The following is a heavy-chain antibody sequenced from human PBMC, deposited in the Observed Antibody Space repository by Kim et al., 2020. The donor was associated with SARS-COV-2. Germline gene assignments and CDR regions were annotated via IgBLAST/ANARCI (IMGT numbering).Heavy chain of an antibody. CDR2: IYYSGST. V-gene: IGHV4-31*03. CDR1: GGSISSGGYY. CDR3: AREAESYGSGRTIDY. Sequence: SETLSLTCTVSGGSISSGGYYWSWIRQHPGKGLEWIGYIYYSGSTYYNPSLKSRVTISVDTSKNQFSLKLSSVTAADTAVYYCAREAESYGSGRTIDYWGQGTLVTVSS. J-gene: IGHJ4*02. D-gene: IGHD3-10*01.